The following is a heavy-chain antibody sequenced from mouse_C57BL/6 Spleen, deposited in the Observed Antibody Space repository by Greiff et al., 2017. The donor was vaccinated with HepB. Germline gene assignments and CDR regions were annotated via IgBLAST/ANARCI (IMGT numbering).Heavy chain of an antibody. V-gene: IGHV2-2*02. D-gene: IGHD2-1*01. Sequence: VKLVESGPGLVQPSQSLSITCTVSGFSLTSYGVHWVRQSPGKGLEWLGVIWSGGSTDYNAAFISRLSISTDNSKSQVFFKMNSLQANDTAIYYCARNGNYPRGLYYFDYWGQGTTLTVSS. CDR1: GFSLTSYG. J-gene: IGHJ2*01. CDR3: ARNGNYPRGLYYFDY. CDR2: IWSGGST.